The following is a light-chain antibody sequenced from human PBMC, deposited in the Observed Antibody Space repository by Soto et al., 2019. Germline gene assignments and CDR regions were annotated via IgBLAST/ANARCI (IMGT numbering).Light chain of an antibody. V-gene: IGKV3-20*01. Sequence: EVVLTQSPGTLSLSPGESATLSCRASQSVYINSLAWYQHKRGRAPRLLIYGASTRATAVPDRFTGSGSGTDFALTISSLEPEDAAVYYCQQYGYSPFTFGPGTNLDIK. CDR1: QSVYINS. CDR3: QQYGYSPFT. CDR2: GAS. J-gene: IGKJ2*01.